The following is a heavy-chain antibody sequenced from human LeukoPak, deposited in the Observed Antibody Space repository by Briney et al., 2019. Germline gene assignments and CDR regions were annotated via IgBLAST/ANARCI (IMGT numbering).Heavy chain of an antibody. CDR3: ARKGEIYGDYDY. J-gene: IGHJ4*02. Sequence: ASVKVSCKASGYTFTCYYMQWGRQAPGQGLEWMGLINPISGRTHYAQKFQGRVTVTRDTSISTTYIDLSRLKSDDTAIYYCARKGEIYGDYDYWGQGTLVTVSS. CDR1: GYTFTCYY. V-gene: IGHV1-2*02. D-gene: IGHD4-17*01. CDR2: INPISGRT.